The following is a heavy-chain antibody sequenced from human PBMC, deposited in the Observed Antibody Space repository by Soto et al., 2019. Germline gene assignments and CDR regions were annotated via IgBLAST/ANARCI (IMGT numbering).Heavy chain of an antibody. V-gene: IGHV4-39*01. Sequence: QLQLQESGPGLVKPSETLSLTCTVSGGSISSSSYYWGWIRQPPGKGLEWIATIYYSGSTYYNPSLKNRGTRSVDTSKNKFSLRLRSVTAADTAVYYCARRTAYGAGAFDICGQGTMVTVSS. CDR3: ARRTAYGAGAFDI. CDR1: GGSISSSSYY. CDR2: IYYSGST. D-gene: IGHD3-16*01. J-gene: IGHJ3*02.